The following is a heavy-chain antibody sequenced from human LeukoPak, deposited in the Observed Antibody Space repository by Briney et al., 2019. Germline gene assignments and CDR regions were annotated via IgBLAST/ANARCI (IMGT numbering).Heavy chain of an antibody. D-gene: IGHD5-24*01. CDR2: TIPSGVTT. Sequence: GGSLRLSWATSGFTFSNYGMNWVRHAPGKGLEWVSGTIPSGVTTYYADSVKGRFAISRDNSKNTVYLQMNSLRAEDTAVYYCARDDSLLQFGCWGQGTLVTVSS. J-gene: IGHJ4*02. CDR1: GFTFSNYG. V-gene: IGHV3-23*01. CDR3: ARDDSLLQFGC.